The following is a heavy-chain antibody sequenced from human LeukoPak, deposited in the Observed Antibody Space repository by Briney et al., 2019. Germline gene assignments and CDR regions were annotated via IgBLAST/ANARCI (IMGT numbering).Heavy chain of an antibody. V-gene: IGHV3-23*01. J-gene: IGHJ4*02. D-gene: IGHD1-26*01. CDR3: AKDPPLGQLAPGTVGATTDHYFDY. Sequence: PGGSLRLSCAASGFTFSSYAMSWVRQAPGKGLGWVSAISGSGGSTYYADSVKGRFTISRDNSKNTLYLQMNSLRAEDTAVYYCAKDPPLGQLAPGTVGATTDHYFDYWGQGTLVTVSS. CDR1: GFTFSSYA. CDR2: ISGSGGST.